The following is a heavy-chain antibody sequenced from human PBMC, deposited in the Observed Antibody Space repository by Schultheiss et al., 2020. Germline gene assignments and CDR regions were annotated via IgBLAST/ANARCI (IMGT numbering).Heavy chain of an antibody. CDR2: IYYSGST. Sequence: GSLRLSCAASGFTFSSYAMSWVRQAPGKGLEWIGYIYYSGSTNYNPSLKSRVTISVDTSKNQFSLKLSSVTAADTAVYYCARDSPVYGMDVWGQGTTVTVSS. CDR3: ARDSPVYGMDV. CDR1: GFTFSSYA. J-gene: IGHJ6*02. V-gene: IGHV4-59*01.